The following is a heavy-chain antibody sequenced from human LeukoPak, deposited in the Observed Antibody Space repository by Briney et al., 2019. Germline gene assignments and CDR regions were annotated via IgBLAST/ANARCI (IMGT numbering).Heavy chain of an antibody. D-gene: IGHD3-22*01. V-gene: IGHV1-24*01. CDR3: ATILYYYDSSGYYFDY. J-gene: IGHJ4*02. CDR1: GYTLTELS. CDR2: FDPEDGET. Sequence: GASVKVSCKVSGYTLTELSMHWVRQAPRKGLEWMGGFDPEDGETIYAQKFQGRVTMTEDTSTDTAYMELSSLRSEDTAVYYCATILYYYDSSGYYFDYWGQGTLVTVSS.